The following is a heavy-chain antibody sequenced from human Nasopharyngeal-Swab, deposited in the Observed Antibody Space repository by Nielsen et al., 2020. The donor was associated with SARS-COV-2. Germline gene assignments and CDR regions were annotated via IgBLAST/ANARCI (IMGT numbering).Heavy chain of an antibody. CDR3: ARAEAYYDILTGYYGDAFDI. J-gene: IGHJ3*02. CDR2: IYYSGST. D-gene: IGHD3-9*01. Sequence: SETLSLTCTVSGGSISSFYWRWIRQPPGKGLEWIGYIYYSGSTNYNPSLKSRVTISVDTSKNHLSLKLSSVTAADTAVYYCARAEAYYDILTGYYGDAFDIWGQGTMVTVSS. CDR1: GGSISSFY. V-gene: IGHV4-59*01.